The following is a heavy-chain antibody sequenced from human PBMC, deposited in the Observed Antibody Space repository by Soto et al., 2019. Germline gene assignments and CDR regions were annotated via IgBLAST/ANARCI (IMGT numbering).Heavy chain of an antibody. Sequence: QVQLQESGPGLVKPSGTLSLTCGVSGASISNNNWWSWVRQPPGKGLEWIGEIYHRGATNYNPSRKSRVTIPVDPSKNQFSRKLNSVTAADTAVYYCAKRGGYYFDYWGQGTLVTVSS. CDR3: AKRGGYYFDY. V-gene: IGHV4-4*02. CDR2: IYHRGAT. CDR1: GASISNNNW. J-gene: IGHJ4*02. D-gene: IGHD3-16*01.